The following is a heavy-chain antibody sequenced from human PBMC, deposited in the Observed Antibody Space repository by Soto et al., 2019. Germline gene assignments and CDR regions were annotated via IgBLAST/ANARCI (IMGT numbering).Heavy chain of an antibody. J-gene: IGHJ4*01. D-gene: IGHD6-19*01. CDR2: IYYHGNT. V-gene: IGHV4-30-2*03. CDR3: SIHDGFSSGWIFDY. CDR1: GGSISSGGYS. Sequence: SETLSLTCAVSGGSISSGGYSWSWIRQPPGKGLEWIGTIYYHGNTYSNPSLKSRVTISVDTSNNQLSLKLRSVTAADTAVYYCSIHDGFSSGWIFDYWGHGTLVTVSS.